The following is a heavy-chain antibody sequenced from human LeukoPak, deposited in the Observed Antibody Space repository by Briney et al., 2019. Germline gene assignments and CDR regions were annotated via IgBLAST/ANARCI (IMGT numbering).Heavy chain of an antibody. CDR3: ARDMTTVGERGFWYFDL. Sequence: SQTLSLTCTVSGGSISSGGYYWSWIRQPPGKGLEWIGYIYYSGSTYYNPSLKSRVTISVDTSKNQFSLKLSSVTAADTAVYYCARDMTTVGERGFWYFDLWGRGILVTVSS. J-gene: IGHJ2*01. V-gene: IGHV4-30-4*08. CDR1: GGSISSGGYY. D-gene: IGHD4-23*01. CDR2: IYYSGST.